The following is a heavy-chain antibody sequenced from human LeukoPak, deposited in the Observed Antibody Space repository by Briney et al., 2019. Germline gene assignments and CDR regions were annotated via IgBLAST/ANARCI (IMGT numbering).Heavy chain of an antibody. CDR3: ASPGSGGIAEYILRDYSYSMDV. CDR1: GFTVSSSS. V-gene: IGHV3-53*01. D-gene: IGHD2/OR15-2a*01. Sequence: GGSLRLPCADSGFTVSSSSMIWVCQAPGKGLEWVSVIYSDDSTYYIDSVKGRFTVSRDTSKNTLYLQMNSLRAEDTAVYYCASPGSGGIAEYILRDYSYSMDVWGKGTTVTVSS. J-gene: IGHJ6*03. CDR2: IYSDDST.